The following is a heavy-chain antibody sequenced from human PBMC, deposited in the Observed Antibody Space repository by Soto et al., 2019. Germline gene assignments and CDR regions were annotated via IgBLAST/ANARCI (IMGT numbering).Heavy chain of an antibody. Sequence: GASVKVSCKASGGTFSSYAISWVRQAPGQGLEWMGGIIPIFGTANYAQKFQGRVTITADESTSTAYMELSSLRSEDTAVYYCAEDSGYDLYYYGMDVWGQGTTVTVSS. CDR3: AEDSGYDLYYYGMDV. D-gene: IGHD5-12*01. CDR2: IIPIFGTA. J-gene: IGHJ6*02. V-gene: IGHV1-69*13. CDR1: GGTFSSYA.